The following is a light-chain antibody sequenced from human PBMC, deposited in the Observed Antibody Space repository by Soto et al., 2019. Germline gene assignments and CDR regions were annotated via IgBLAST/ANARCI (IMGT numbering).Light chain of an antibody. J-gene: IGLJ2*01. CDR2: EVS. Sequence: QSVLTQPASVSGSPRQSITISCTGTSSDVGGYNYVSWYQQHPGKAPKLMIYEVSDRPSGVSNRFSGSKSGNTASLTISGLQAEDEADYYCSSYTSSNTVLFGGGTQLTVL. V-gene: IGLV2-14*01. CDR1: SSDVGGYNY. CDR3: SSYTSSNTVL.